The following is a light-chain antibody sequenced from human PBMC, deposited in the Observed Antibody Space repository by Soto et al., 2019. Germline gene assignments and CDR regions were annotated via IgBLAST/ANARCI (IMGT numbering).Light chain of an antibody. V-gene: IGKV3-20*01. CDR2: GAS. CDR3: QQFSASPSMYT. CDR1: QSVPSNY. Sequence: EIVLTQSPGTLPLSPGERATLSCRASQSVPSNYLAWYQQKPGQAPRLLIYGASTRATGIPERFSGSASGTDFSLTISRLEPEDFAVYYCQQFSASPSMYTFGQGTKLEIK. J-gene: IGKJ2*01.